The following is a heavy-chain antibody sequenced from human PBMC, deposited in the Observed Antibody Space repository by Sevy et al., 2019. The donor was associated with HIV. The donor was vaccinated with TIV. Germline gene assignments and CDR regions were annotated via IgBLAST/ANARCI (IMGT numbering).Heavy chain of an antibody. J-gene: IGHJ4*02. CDR3: ARRTYYSDSTAYYFDY. D-gene: IGHD3-22*01. CDR1: GYSISTGYY. CDR2: IHQSGST. Sequence: SETLSLTCTVSGYSISTGYYWGWIRQPPGKGLEWIGNIHQSGSTYYNPSLKSRITISVDTSKNQFSLSLISVTAADTAVYYCARRTYYSDSTAYYFDYWGQGTLVTVSS. V-gene: IGHV4-38-2*02.